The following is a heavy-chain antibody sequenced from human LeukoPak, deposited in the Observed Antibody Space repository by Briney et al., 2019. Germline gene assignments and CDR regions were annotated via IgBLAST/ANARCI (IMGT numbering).Heavy chain of an antibody. Sequence: PVGSLRLSCTASGFTFGDYAMSWVRQAPGKGLEWVGFIRSKAYGGTTEYAASVKGRFTISRDDSKSIAYLQMNSLKTEDTAVYYCTSDTVTTSSLFWGQGTLVTVSS. CDR1: GFTFGDYA. V-gene: IGHV3-49*04. D-gene: IGHD4-17*01. CDR3: TSDTVTTSSLF. CDR2: IRSKAYGGTT. J-gene: IGHJ4*02.